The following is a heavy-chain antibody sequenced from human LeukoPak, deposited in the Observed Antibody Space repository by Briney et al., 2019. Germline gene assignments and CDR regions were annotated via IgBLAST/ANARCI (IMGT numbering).Heavy chain of an antibody. Sequence: GGSLRLSCAVSGFTFSSYSMNWVRQAPGKGLEWVSSISSSSSYIYYADSVKGRFTISRDNSKSTLYLQMNSLRAEDTAVYYCASPYGSGRYYYYYMDVWGKGTTVTVSS. D-gene: IGHD3-10*01. V-gene: IGHV3-21*01. CDR3: ASPYGSGRYYYYYMDV. CDR1: GFTFSSYS. J-gene: IGHJ6*03. CDR2: ISSSSSYI.